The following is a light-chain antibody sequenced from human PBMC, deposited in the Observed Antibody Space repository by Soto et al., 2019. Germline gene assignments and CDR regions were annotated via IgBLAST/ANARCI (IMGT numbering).Light chain of an antibody. CDR3: QQRINWPRT. V-gene: IGKV3-11*01. Sequence: EIVWTQSPATLSLSPGERATLSCRASQSVSSFLAWYQHKVGQAPRLLIYDASNRATGIPARFSGSGSGTDFTLTISSLETEDFAVYYCQQRINWPRTFGQGTKVDIK. CDR1: QSVSSF. J-gene: IGKJ1*01. CDR2: DAS.